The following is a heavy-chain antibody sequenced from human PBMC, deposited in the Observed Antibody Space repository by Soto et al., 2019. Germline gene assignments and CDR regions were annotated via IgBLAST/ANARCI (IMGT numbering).Heavy chain of an antibody. Sequence: QVQVVESGGGVVQPGRSLRLSCAASGFTFRSYAMHWVRQAPGKGLEWVAVISYDGVTIYHADSVKGRFTISRENSRDTVYLQAARLRAADTPVYYCAGEHTTIWYYYCFAMDVWAEGPTVAAS. CDR1: GFTFRSYA. D-gene: IGHD6-13*01. CDR2: ISYDGVTI. V-gene: IGHV3-30*03. J-gene: IGHJ6*02. CDR3: AGEHTTIWYYYCFAMDV.